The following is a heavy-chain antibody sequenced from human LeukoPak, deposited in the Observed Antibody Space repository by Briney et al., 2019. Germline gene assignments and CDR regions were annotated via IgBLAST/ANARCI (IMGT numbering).Heavy chain of an antibody. D-gene: IGHD4-17*01. CDR3: ARESFGDYYFDY. Sequence: GGSLRLSCASSGFTFSNYVLYWVRQAPGKGLEWVAGMSHDGSNIYYADPVKGRFTVSRDNPKNTLYLQMNSLRVEDTAVYSCARESFGDYYFDYWGQGTLVTVSP. CDR1: GFTFSNYV. J-gene: IGHJ4*02. CDR2: MSHDGSNI. V-gene: IGHV3-30*14.